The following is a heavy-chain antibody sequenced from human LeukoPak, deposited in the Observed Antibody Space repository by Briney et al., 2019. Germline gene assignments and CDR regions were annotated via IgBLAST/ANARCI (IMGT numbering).Heavy chain of an antibody. V-gene: IGHV4-39*01. D-gene: IGHD2-15*01. J-gene: IGHJ5*02. CDR3: VRHCPTLILKAADYFDP. CDR2: IYYTGST. Sequence: SETLSLTCTVSGGSLTTNNYYWGWIRQPPGKGLEWIGTIYYTGSTYYNPSLKTRVTISVDTSESQLFLKMNSVTAADTAIYYCVRHCPTLILKAADYFDPGGQGTLVTVSP. CDR1: GGSLTTNNYY.